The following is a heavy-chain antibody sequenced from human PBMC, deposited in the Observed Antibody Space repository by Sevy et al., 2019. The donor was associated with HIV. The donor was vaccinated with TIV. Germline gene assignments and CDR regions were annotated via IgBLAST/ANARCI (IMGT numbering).Heavy chain of an antibody. J-gene: IGHJ4*02. Sequence: GGSLRLSCAASGFTFSSYGIHWVRQAPGKGLEWVAVIWYDGSNKYYADSVKGRFTISRDNSKNTLYLQMNSLRAEDTAVYYCARDSRRYSNSWDYFDYWGQGTLVTVSS. V-gene: IGHV3-33*01. D-gene: IGHD6-13*01. CDR3: ARDSRRYSNSWDYFDY. CDR2: IWYDGSNK. CDR1: GFTFSSYG.